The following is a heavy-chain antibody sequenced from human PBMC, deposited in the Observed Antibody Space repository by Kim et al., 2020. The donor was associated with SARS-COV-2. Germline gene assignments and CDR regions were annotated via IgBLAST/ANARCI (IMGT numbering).Heavy chain of an antibody. CDR3: AKICCTVLLGSGRYFDY. J-gene: IGHJ4*02. Sequence: KGRFTISRDNSKNTLYLQMNSLRAEDTAVYYCAKICCTVLLGSGRYFDYWGQGTLVTVSS. V-gene: IGHV3-23*01. D-gene: IGHD3-10*01.